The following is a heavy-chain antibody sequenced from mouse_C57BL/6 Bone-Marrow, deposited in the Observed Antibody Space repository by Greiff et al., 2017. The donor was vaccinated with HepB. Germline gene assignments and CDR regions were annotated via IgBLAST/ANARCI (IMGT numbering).Heavy chain of an antibody. J-gene: IGHJ1*03. CDR2: INPNYGTT. Sequence: EVQLQESGPELVKPGASVKISCKASGYSFTDYNMNWVKQSNGKSLEWIGVINPNYGTTSYNQKFKGKATLTVDQSSSTAYMQHNSLTSEDSAVYYCAREYYGSRREYFDVWGTGTTVTVSS. D-gene: IGHD1-1*01. CDR1: GYSFTDYN. CDR3: AREYYGSRREYFDV. V-gene: IGHV1-39*01.